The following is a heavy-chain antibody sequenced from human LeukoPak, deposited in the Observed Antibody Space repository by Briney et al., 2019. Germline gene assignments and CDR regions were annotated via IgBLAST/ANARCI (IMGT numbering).Heavy chain of an antibody. CDR3: ATAQVVVIIRELGAFDI. D-gene: IGHD3-22*01. CDR2: ISAYNGNT. J-gene: IGHJ3*02. CDR1: GYTFTSYG. Sequence: ASVKVSCKASGYTFTSYGISWVRQAPGQGLEWMGWISAYNGNTNYAQKLQGRVTMTTDTSTSTAYMELRSLRSDDTAVYYCATAQVVVIIRELGAFDIWGQGTMVTVSS. V-gene: IGHV1-18*01.